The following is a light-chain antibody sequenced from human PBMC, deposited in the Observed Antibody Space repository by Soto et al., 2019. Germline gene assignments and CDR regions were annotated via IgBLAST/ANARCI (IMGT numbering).Light chain of an antibody. CDR3: QPYNSYPYT. V-gene: IGKV1-5*03. CDR2: KAS. Sequence: DIQMTQSPSSLSASVGDRVTITCRASQSINTWLAWYQQKPGKAPKLLIYKASSLESGVPSRFSGSGSGTEFTLTISSLQPDDFVTYYCQPYNSYPYTFGQGTKLEIK. J-gene: IGKJ2*01. CDR1: QSINTW.